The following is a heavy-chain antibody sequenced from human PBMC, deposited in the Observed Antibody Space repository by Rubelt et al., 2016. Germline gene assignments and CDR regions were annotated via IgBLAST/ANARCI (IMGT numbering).Heavy chain of an antibody. D-gene: IGHD6-19*01. J-gene: IGHJ3*02. CDR1: GGSISSYY. CDR3: ARHEGSSSGWFDAFDI. CDR2: IYYSGST. Sequence: QVQLQQWGPGLVKPSETLSLTCTVSGGSISSYYWSWIRQPPGKGLEWIGYIYYSGSTNYNPSLKSGVTISADTSKKQFSLKLSSVTAADTAVYYCARHEGSSSGWFDAFDIWGQGTMVTVSS. V-gene: IGHV4-59*08.